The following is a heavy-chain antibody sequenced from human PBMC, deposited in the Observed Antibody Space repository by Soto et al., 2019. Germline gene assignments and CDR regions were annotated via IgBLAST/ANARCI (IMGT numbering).Heavy chain of an antibody. Sequence: EVQLVESGGGLVKPGGSLRLSCVASGFTFGSYSMAWVRQAPGKGPEWVSYIKSSSNDIYYADSVTGRFTISRDNAKNSLHLQMNSLRDDDTAVYYCARVYYDDRSAIFGYWGQGTLVTVSS. J-gene: IGHJ4*02. CDR3: ARVYYDDRSAIFGY. CDR2: IKSSSNDI. CDR1: GFTFGSYS. V-gene: IGHV3-48*02. D-gene: IGHD3-22*01.